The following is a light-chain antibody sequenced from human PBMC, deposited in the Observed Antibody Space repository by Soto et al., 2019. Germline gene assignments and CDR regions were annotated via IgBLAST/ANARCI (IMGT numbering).Light chain of an antibody. J-gene: IGLJ2*01. V-gene: IGLV2-23*02. CDR1: SSDVGSYNL. CDR3: CSYAGSSTYVI. Sequence: QSALTQPASVSGSPGQSITISCTGTSSDVGSYNLVSWYQQHPGKAPKFMIYEVNKRHSGVSNRFSGSKSGNTASLTISGLQAEDEDDYYCCSYAGSSTYVIFGGGTKLTVL. CDR2: EVN.